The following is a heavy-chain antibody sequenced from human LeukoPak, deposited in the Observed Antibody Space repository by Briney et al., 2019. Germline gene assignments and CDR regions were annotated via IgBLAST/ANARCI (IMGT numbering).Heavy chain of an antibody. J-gene: IGHJ6*02. CDR1: GYSFTTYY. CDR3: ARSYGSGSSYKWTGMDV. D-gene: IGHD3-10*01. CDR2: VNPSGGST. Sequence: GASVKVSCKTSGYSFTTYYIHWVRQAPGQGLEWMGTVNPSGGSTSYAQKFQGRVTVTRDTSTSTEYMELSSLRSEDTAVYYCARSYGSGSSYKWTGMDVWGQGTTVTVSS. V-gene: IGHV1-46*01.